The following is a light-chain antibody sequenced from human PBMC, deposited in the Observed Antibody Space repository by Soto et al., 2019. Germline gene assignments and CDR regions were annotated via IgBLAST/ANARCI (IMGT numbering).Light chain of an antibody. J-gene: IGKJ1*01. CDR2: AAS. V-gene: IGKV3-20*01. CDR3: QQYGSSPKT. CDR1: QTISSTY. Sequence: EIVLTQSPGTLSLSPGDRATLSCRASQTISSTYLAWDQQKPGQDPRLLIYAASTRATGIPDRFSGSGSGTDFTLTISRLEPEDFAVYYCQQYGSSPKTFGQGTKVEI.